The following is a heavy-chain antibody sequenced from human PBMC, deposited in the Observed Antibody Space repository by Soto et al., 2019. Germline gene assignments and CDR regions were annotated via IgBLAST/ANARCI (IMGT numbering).Heavy chain of an antibody. V-gene: IGHV4-4*02. CDR2: IYHSGST. CDR3: ARMLGSSWYSGFDP. Sequence: SETLSLTCAVSGGSVSSSNWWSWVRQPPRKGLEWIGEIYHSGSTNYNPSLKSRVTISVDKSKNQFSLKLSSVTAADTAVYYCARMLGSSWYSGFDPWGQGTLVTVSS. J-gene: IGHJ5*02. CDR1: GGSVSSSNW. D-gene: IGHD6-13*01.